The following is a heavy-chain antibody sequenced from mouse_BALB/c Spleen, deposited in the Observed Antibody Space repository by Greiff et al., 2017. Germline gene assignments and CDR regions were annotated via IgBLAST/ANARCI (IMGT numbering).Heavy chain of an antibody. V-gene: IGHV3-2*02. J-gene: IGHJ2*01. CDR3: ARDYGNYLDY. CDR2: ISYSGST. Sequence: EVQLQESGPGLVKPSQSLSLTCTVTGYSITSDYAWNWIRQFPGNKLEWMGYISYSGSTSYNPSLKSRISITRDTSKNQFFLQLNSVTTEDTATYYCARDYGNYLDYWGQGTTLTVSS. CDR1: GYSITSDYA. D-gene: IGHD2-1*01.